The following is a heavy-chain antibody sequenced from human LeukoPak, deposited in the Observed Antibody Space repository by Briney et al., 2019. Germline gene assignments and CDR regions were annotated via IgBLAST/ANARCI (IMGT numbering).Heavy chain of an antibody. CDR1: GGSISSYY. J-gene: IGHJ6*02. CDR3: ARLPYSSGWDYYYGMDV. Sequence: SETLSLTCTVSGGSISSYYWSWIRQPPGRGLEWLGHIYYSGSTNYNPSLKSRVTISVDTSKNQFSLKLSSVTAADTAVYYCARLPYSSGWDYYYGMDVWGQGTTVTVSS. CDR2: IYYSGST. D-gene: IGHD6-19*01. V-gene: IGHV4-59*01.